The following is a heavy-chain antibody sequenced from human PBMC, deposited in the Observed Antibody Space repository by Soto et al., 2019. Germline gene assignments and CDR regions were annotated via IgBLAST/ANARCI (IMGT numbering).Heavy chain of an antibody. CDR2: IIPIFGTA. Sequence: SVQASCKASGATFSIYAITWVRQAPGQGLEWMGGIIPIFGTANYAQKFQGRVTITADESTSTAYMELSSLRSEDTAVYSCAREXLAIGYCSSTSCYHFDYWGQGTLVTVSS. D-gene: IGHD2-2*01. J-gene: IGHJ4*02. CDR1: GATFSIYA. CDR3: AREXLAIGYCSSTSCYHFDY. V-gene: IGHV1-69*13.